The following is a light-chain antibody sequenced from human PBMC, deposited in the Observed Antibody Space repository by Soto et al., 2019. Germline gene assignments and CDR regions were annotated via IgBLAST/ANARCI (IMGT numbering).Light chain of an antibody. Sequence: DIQMTQSPSSLSASVGDRVTITCRASQSISSYLNWYQQKPGKAPKLLIYAASSLQSGVPSRFSVSGSGTDFTLTISSLQPEDFATYYCQQSYSTFMYTFGQGTKVDIK. CDR3: QQSYSTFMYT. CDR2: AAS. J-gene: IGKJ2*01. CDR1: QSISSY. V-gene: IGKV1-39*01.